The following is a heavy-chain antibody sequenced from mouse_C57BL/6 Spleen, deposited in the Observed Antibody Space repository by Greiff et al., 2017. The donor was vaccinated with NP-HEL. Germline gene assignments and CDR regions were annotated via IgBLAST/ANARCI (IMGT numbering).Heavy chain of an antibody. CDR2: IHPNSGST. CDR1: GYTFTSYW. D-gene: IGHD1-1*01. CDR3: AREGTPYYGSSSWYFDV. J-gene: IGHJ1*03. V-gene: IGHV1-64*01. Sequence: QVQLQQSGAELVKPGASVKLSCKASGYTFTSYWMHWVKQRPGQCLEWIGMIHPNSGSTNYNEKFKSKATLTVDKSSSTAYMQLSSLTSEDSAVYYCAREGTPYYGSSSWYFDVWGTGTTVTVSS.